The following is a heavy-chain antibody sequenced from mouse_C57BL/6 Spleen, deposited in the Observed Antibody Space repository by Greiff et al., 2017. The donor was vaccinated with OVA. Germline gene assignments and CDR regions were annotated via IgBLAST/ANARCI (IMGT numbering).Heavy chain of an antibody. CDR1: GYTFTDYN. Sequence: EVQLQQSGPELVKPGASVKIPCKASGYTFTDYNMVWVKQSHGKSLEWIGDINPNNGGTIYNQKFKGKATLTVDKSSSTAYMELRSLTSEDTAVYYCARRLLPGAMDYWGQGTSVTVSS. D-gene: IGHD1-1*01. V-gene: IGHV1-18*01. J-gene: IGHJ4*01. CDR3: ARRLLPGAMDY. CDR2: INPNNGGT.